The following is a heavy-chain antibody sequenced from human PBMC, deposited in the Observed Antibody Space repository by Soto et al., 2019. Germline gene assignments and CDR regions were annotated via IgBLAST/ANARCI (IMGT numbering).Heavy chain of an antibody. J-gene: IGHJ6*02. CDR1: GLTVSNAY. CDR2: IYDNGTT. Sequence: EVQLVESGGGLIQPGGSLRLSCAASGLTVSNAYMAWVRQAPGMGLEWVSVIYDNGTTYYADSVKGRFTISRDTSTNTLSLQMDSLRAEDTAVYYCVRPLPSGRNYGLDVWGQGTTVNVSS. CDR3: VRPLPSGRNYGLDV. V-gene: IGHV3-53*01. D-gene: IGHD3-10*01.